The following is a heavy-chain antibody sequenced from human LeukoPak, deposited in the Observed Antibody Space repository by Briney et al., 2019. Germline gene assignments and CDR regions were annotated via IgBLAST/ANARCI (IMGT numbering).Heavy chain of an antibody. J-gene: IGHJ4*02. CDR2: IYYSGST. V-gene: IGHV4-59*01. D-gene: IGHD1-7*01. CDR3: ARVNNWNYDFDY. Sequence: SETLSLTCTVSGGSISSYYWSWIRQPPGKGLEWIGYIYYSGSTNYNPSLKSRVTISVDTSKNQFSLKLSSVTVADTAVYYCARVNNWNYDFDYWGQGTLVTVSS. CDR1: GGSISSYY.